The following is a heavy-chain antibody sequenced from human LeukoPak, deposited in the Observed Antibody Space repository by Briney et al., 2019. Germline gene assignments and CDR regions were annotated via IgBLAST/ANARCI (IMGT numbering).Heavy chain of an antibody. CDR2: ISGGGGSI. CDR1: GFTFDNYV. Sequence: GGSLRLSCAASGFTFDNYVMHWVRQAPGKGLEWVSLISGGGGSISYADSVKGRFTISRDNSKGSLYLQMNSLRTEDTALYYCAKVLGSSSWYSLGYWGQGTLVTVSS. CDR3: AKVLGSSSWYSLGY. D-gene: IGHD6-13*01. V-gene: IGHV3-43*02. J-gene: IGHJ4*02.